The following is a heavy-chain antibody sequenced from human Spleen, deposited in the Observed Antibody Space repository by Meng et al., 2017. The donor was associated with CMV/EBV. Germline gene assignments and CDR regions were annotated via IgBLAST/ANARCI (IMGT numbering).Heavy chain of an antibody. CDR2: IKQDGSEK. CDR3: ARTMVVTESDYYYGLDV. D-gene: IGHD4-23*01. Sequence: GESLKISCAASGFGFSTYWMTWVRQAPGKGLEWVANIKQDGSEKYHVDSVKGRFTISRDNAKNSLYLQMDSLRAEDTAVYYCARTMVVTESDYYYGLDVWGQGTTVTVSS. J-gene: IGHJ6*02. CDR1: GFGFSTYW. V-gene: IGHV3-7*01.